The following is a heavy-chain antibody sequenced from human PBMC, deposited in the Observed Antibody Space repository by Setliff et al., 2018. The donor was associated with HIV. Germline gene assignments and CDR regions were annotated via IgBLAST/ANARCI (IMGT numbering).Heavy chain of an antibody. D-gene: IGHD6-19*01. J-gene: IGHJ5*02. CDR1: GYIFISYG. CDR2: ISAYSGNT. Sequence: ASVKVSCKASGYIFISYGISWVRQAPGQGLEWMGWISAYSGNTNYAQKVQGRVTMTTHSPTNTAYMELRSLRSDDTAVYYCARGAGGWYVQDGNWLDPWGQGTLVTVSS. V-gene: IGHV1-18*01. CDR3: ARGAGGWYVQDGNWLDP.